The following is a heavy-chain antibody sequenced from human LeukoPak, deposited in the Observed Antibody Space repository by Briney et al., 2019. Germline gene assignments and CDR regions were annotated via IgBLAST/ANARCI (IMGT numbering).Heavy chain of an antibody. CDR3: ASDYNNYYYYMDV. Sequence: PSETLSLTCTVSGGSISSSSYYWGWIRQPPGKGLEWIGSIYYSGNTYYNASLKSRVTISVDTSKNQFSLKLSSVTAADTAVYYCASDYNNYYYYMDVWGKGTMVTVSS. V-gene: IGHV4-39*07. CDR1: GGSISSSSYY. D-gene: IGHD5-24*01. J-gene: IGHJ6*03. CDR2: IYYSGNT.